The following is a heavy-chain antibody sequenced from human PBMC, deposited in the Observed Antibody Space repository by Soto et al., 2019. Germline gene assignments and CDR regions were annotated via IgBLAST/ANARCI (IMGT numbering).Heavy chain of an antibody. CDR1: GGSFSGDC. V-gene: IGHV4-59*08. J-gene: IGHJ4*02. D-gene: IGHD1-1*01. Sequence: PSETLSLTCAVYGGSFSGDCWSWIRRPPGKGLEWIAYIHYTGSSNSNPSLESRVTMSVDTSKNQFSLKLSSVTAADTAVYYCARHSNEYRKSLDYWGKGTLVTVSS. CDR3: ARHSNEYRKSLDY. CDR2: IHYTGSS.